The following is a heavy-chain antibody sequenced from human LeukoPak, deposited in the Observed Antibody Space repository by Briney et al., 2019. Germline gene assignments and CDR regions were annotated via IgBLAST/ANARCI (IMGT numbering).Heavy chain of an antibody. J-gene: IGHJ2*01. D-gene: IGHD5-12*01. CDR3: ARDPGSLRSSYWYFDL. CDR1: GFTFSSYS. V-gene: IGHV3-21*01. Sequence: GGSLTLSCSASGFTFSSYSMNWVRQAPGKGLEWVSSISSSSSYIYYADSVKGRFTISRDNAKNSLYLQMNSLRAEDTAVYYCARDPGSLRSSYWYFDLWGRGTLVTVSS. CDR2: ISSSSSYI.